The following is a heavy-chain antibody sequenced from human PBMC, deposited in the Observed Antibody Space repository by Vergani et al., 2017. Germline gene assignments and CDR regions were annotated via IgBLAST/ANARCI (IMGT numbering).Heavy chain of an antibody. D-gene: IGHD2-8*01. Sequence: EVQLVESGGGIVKPGGSLRLSCVASGFSFRNAWMNWVRRTPGKGLEWVGRIKSTFDRGTTDYAAAVKGRFTISRDDSKKTLCLQMNGLKTEDIGVYYCTTDPRYCADGSCYWLRDHHYYGMDVWGQGTTVTGSS. CDR1: GFSFRNAW. CDR2: IKSTFDRGTT. V-gene: IGHV3-15*07. CDR3: TTDPRYCADGSCYWLRDHHYYGMDV. J-gene: IGHJ6*02.